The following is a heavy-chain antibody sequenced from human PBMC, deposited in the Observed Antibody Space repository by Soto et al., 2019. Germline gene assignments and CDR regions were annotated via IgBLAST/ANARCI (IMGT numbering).Heavy chain of an antibody. CDR1: GFTFSSYA. Sequence: SLRLSCAASGFTFSSYAMSWVRQAPGKRLEWVSAISGSGGSTYYADSVKGRFTISRDNSKNTLYLQMNSLRAEDTAVYYCAKGHFHCSGGSCYSSDYWGQGTLVTVSS. D-gene: IGHD2-15*01. J-gene: IGHJ4*02. CDR3: AKGHFHCSGGSCYSSDY. V-gene: IGHV3-23*01. CDR2: ISGSGGST.